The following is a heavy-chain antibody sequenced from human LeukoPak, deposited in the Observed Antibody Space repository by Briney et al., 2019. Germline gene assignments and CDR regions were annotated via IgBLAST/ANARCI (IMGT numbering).Heavy chain of an antibody. V-gene: IGHV1-8*01. CDR2: MNPNSGNT. Sequence: VASVKVSCKASGYTFTSYDINWVRQATGQGLEWMGWMNPNSGNTGYAQKFQGRVTMTRNTSISTAYMELSSLRSEDTAVYYCARLSVTTDTPAIDYWGQGTLVTVSS. J-gene: IGHJ4*02. D-gene: IGHD4-17*01. CDR1: GYTFTSYD. CDR3: ARLSVTTDTPAIDY.